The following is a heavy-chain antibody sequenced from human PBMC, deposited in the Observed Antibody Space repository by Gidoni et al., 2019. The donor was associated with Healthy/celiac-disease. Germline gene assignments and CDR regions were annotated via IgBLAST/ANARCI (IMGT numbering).Heavy chain of an antibody. Sequence: QVQLQESGPGLVKSSETLSLTRTVSGYSISSGYYWGWIRQPPGKGLEGIGSIYPSGSTHYNQSLKSRVTISVDTSKNQFSLKLSSVTAADTAVYYCARLDVVVVAATVSYGMDVWGQGTTVTVSS. CDR3: ARLDVVVVAATVSYGMDV. V-gene: IGHV4-38-2*02. CDR2: IYPSGST. J-gene: IGHJ6*02. CDR1: GYSISSGYY. D-gene: IGHD2-15*01.